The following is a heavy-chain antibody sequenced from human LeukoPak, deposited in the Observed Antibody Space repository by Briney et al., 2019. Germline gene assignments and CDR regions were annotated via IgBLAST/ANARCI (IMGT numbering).Heavy chain of an antibody. D-gene: IGHD2-2*01. V-gene: IGHV1-2*02. J-gene: IGHJ4*02. Sequence: ASVKVSCKASGYTFTCYYMHWVRQAPGQELEWMGWINPNSGGTNYAQKFQGRVTMTRDTSISTAYMELSRLRSDDTAVYYCAREAGYCGSTSCYAAGNFDYWGQGTLVTVSS. CDR1: GYTFTCYY. CDR3: AREAGYCGSTSCYAAGNFDY. CDR2: INPNSGGT.